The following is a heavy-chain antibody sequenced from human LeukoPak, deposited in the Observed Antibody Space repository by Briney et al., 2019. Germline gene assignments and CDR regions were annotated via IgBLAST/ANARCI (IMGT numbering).Heavy chain of an antibody. Sequence: MSGGSLRLSCAASGFIFSSYSMNWVRQAPGKGLEWVSSISSSSSYIYYADSVKGRFTISRDNAKNSLYLQMNSLRAEDTAVYYCARVGFLEWLPDYYYYGMDVWGQGTTVTVSS. CDR1: GFIFSSYS. D-gene: IGHD3-3*01. V-gene: IGHV3-21*01. CDR3: ARVGFLEWLPDYYYYGMDV. J-gene: IGHJ6*02. CDR2: ISSSSSYI.